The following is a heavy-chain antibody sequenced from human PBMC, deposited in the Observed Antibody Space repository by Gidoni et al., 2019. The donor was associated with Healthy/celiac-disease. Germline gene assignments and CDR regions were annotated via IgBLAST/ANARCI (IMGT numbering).Heavy chain of an antibody. CDR2: ISPIFDKA. J-gene: IGHJ6*02. Sequence: VPLLPSGAAVKKPGSSLTVSCKASGRTFSSYAISWVQQAPGPGLEWKGGISPIFDKANYAQKFQGRVTITADESTSTAYMERSRLRSEDTAVYYCARPGGVGFGDETRYDYGMDVWGQGTTVTVSS. V-gene: IGHV1-69*01. CDR1: GRTFSSYA. CDR3: ARPGGVGFGDETRYDYGMDV. D-gene: IGHD3-10*01.